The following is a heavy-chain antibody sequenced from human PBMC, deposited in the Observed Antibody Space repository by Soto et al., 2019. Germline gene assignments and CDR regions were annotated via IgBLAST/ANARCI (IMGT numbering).Heavy chain of an antibody. CDR2: ISSGSGYR. J-gene: IGHJ6*02. D-gene: IGHD1-7*01. V-gene: IGHV3-21*01. CDR3: ARVLAGTKYGMDV. Sequence: EVQLVESGGGLVKPGGSLRLSCSASGFTFSTYDMKWVRQAPGKRLEWVSSISSGSGYRDYADSVKGRFTIARDNAKNSLYLQMNSLRAEETAVYYCARVLAGTKYGMDVWGQGTTVTVSS. CDR1: GFTFSTYD.